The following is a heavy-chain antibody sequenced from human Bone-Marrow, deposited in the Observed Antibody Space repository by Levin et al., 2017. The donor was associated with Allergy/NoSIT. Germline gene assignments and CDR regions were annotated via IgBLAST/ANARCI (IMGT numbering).Heavy chain of an antibody. CDR1: GGSISSYY. V-gene: IGHV4-59*01. CDR3: ARAYLDSGSTLLRGPTRAVGSVGYSFEY. Sequence: GSLRLSCTVSGGSISSYYWSWIRQPPGKGLEWIGYIYYSGSTSYNPSLKSRVTISADTSKNQFSLKLSSVTAADTAVYYCARAYLDSGSTLLRGPTRAVGSVGYSFEYWGQGTLVTVSS. J-gene: IGHJ4*02. D-gene: IGHD3-10*01. CDR2: IYYSGST.